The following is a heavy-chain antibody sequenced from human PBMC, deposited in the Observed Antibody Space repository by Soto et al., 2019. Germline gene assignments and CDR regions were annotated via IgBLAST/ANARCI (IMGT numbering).Heavy chain of an antibody. D-gene: IGHD2-8*02. CDR3: AKGKGTGVTRVGAFDI. CDR2: ISDSGFTT. Sequence: EVQLLESGGGMVQPGGSLRLSCAASGFTFSKYAMSWVRQAPEKGLDWVSGISDSGFTTYSADSVKGRFTISRDNSKNTRYLQMNSLRAEDTAVYYCAKGKGTGVTRVGAFDIWGQGTMVTVSS. J-gene: IGHJ3*02. V-gene: IGHV3-23*01. CDR1: GFTFSKYA.